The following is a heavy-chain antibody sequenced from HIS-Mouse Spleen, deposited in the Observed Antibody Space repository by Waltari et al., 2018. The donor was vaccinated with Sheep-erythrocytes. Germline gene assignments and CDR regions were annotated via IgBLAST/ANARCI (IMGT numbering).Heavy chain of an antibody. J-gene: IGHJ4*02. Sequence: QVQLQQWGAGLLKPSETLSLTCAVYGGAFRGYYWGWIGQTPGKGREWLWEINHSGSTNSNPSLNSRVTISVDTSKNQFSLKLSSVTAADTAVYYCARVRTRYSGHLDYWGQGTLVTVSS. D-gene: IGHD3-10*01. CDR1: GGAFRGYY. CDR2: INHSGST. CDR3: ARVRTRYSGHLDY. V-gene: IGHV4-34*01.